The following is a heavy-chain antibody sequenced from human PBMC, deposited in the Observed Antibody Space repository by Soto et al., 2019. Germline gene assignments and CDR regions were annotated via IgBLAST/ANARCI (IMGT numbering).Heavy chain of an antibody. CDR3: ARVGAAAGPYYFDY. J-gene: IGHJ4*02. V-gene: IGHV1-3*01. CDR1: GYTFTSYA. CDR2: INAGNGNT. Sequence: ASVKVSCKASGYTFTSYAMHWVRQAPGQRLEWMGWINAGNGNTKYSQKFQGRVTITRDTSASTAYMELSSLRSEDTAVYYCARVGAAAGPYYFDYWGQGTLVTVSS. D-gene: IGHD6-13*01.